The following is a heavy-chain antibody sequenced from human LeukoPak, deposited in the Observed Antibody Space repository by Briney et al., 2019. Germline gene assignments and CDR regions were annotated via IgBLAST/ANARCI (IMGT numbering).Heavy chain of an antibody. V-gene: IGHV4-34*01. CDR3: ARVDIVVVPARNAFDI. CDR1: GGSFSGYY. Sequence: SETLSLTCAVYGGSFSGYYWSWIRQPPGKGLERIGEINHSGSTNYNPSLKSRVTISVDTSKNQFSLKLSSVTAADTAVYYCARVDIVVVPARNAFDIWGQGTMVTVSS. CDR2: INHSGST. J-gene: IGHJ3*02. D-gene: IGHD2-2*03.